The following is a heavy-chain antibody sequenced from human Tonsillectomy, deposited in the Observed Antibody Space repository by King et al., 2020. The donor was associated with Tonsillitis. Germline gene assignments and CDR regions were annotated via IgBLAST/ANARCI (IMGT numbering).Heavy chain of an antibody. CDR3: VKGGDSSGWYWELGYYQGMDV. D-gene: IGHD6-19*01. CDR2: ISYDRSNK. CDR1: GFTFSSYG. Sequence: VQLVESGGGVVQPGRSLRLSCAASGFTFSSYGMHWVRQAPGKGLEWVAVISYDRSNKYYADSVKGRFTISRDNSNNTLHLQMNSLGAEDTAVYYCVKGGDSSGWYWELGYYQGMDVWGRGTTVTVSS. V-gene: IGHV3-30*18. J-gene: IGHJ6*02.